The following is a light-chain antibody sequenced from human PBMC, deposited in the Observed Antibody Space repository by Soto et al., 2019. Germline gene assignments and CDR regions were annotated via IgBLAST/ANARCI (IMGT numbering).Light chain of an antibody. Sequence: AIPMTQSPSSLSASVGDRVTITCRTSQGIRNDLGWYQQKPGKAPKLLIYAASSLQSGVPSRFSGSGSGTDFTLTISSLQPEDFATYYCLQDYNYPWTFGQGTKVEIK. J-gene: IGKJ1*01. CDR2: AAS. CDR1: QGIRND. CDR3: LQDYNYPWT. V-gene: IGKV1-6*01.